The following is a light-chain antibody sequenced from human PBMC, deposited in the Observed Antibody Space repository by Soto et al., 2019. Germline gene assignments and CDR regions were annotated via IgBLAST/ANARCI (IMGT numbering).Light chain of an antibody. V-gene: IGLV2-14*01. J-gene: IGLJ3*02. CDR2: EVS. CDR1: SSDVGNYKY. Sequence: QSVLTQPASVSGSPGQSITISCTGTSSDVGNYKYVSWYQQHPGKAPKLMIYEVSNRPSGVSNRFSGSKSGNTASLTISGLQAEDETDYYCGSHAGNSNLVFGGGTKVTVL. CDR3: GSHAGNSNLV.